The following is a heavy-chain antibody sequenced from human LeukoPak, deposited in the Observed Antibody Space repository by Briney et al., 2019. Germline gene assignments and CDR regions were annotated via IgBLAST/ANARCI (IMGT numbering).Heavy chain of an antibody. CDR1: GGSFSGYY. CDR3: ATGGAYADF. CDR2: INHSGST. Sequence: PSETLSLTCAVYGGSFSGYYWSWIRQPPGKGLEWIGEINHSGSTNYNPSLKSRVTITVDTSKNQFSLKLSPVTAADTAVYYCATGGAYADFWGQGILVTVSS. V-gene: IGHV4-34*01. J-gene: IGHJ4*02. D-gene: IGHD2-2*01.